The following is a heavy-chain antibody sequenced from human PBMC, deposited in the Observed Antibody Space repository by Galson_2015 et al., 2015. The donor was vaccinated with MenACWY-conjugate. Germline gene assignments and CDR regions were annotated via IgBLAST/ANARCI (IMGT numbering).Heavy chain of an antibody. Sequence: ATLSLTCAVYGGSFSGYYWSWIRQPPGKGLEWIGEINHSGSTNYNPSLKSRVTISVDTSKNQFSLKLSSVTAADTAVYYCARGRGYSYGWGQGTLVTVSS. V-gene: IGHV4-34*01. CDR1: GGSFSGYY. CDR3: ARGRGYSYG. J-gene: IGHJ4*02. CDR2: INHSGST. D-gene: IGHD5-18*01.